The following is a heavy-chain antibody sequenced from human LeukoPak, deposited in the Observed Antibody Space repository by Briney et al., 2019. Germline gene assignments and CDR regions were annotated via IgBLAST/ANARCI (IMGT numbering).Heavy chain of an antibody. D-gene: IGHD6-19*01. Sequence: PGGSLRLSCAASGFTFSSYAMHWVRQAPCKGLEWVAVISYDGSNKYYADSVKGRFTISRDNSKNTLYLQMNSLRAEDTAVYYCAREKGYSSGDLDYWGQGTLVTVSS. CDR1: GFTFSSYA. CDR3: AREKGYSSGDLDY. J-gene: IGHJ4*02. V-gene: IGHV3-30*04. CDR2: ISYDGSNK.